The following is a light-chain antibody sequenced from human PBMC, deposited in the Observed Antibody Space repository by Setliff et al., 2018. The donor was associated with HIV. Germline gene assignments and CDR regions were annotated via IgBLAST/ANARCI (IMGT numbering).Light chain of an antibody. CDR1: SSDVGSYNL. CDR2: EVS. V-gene: IGLV2-14*02. Sequence: QSALTQPASVSGSPGQSITISCTGTSSDVGSYNLVSWYQRHPGKAPKLMIYEVSKRPSGVSNRFSGSKSGNTASLTISGLQAEDEADYYCCSFTSSSSYVFGTGTKVTVL. CDR3: CSFTSSSSYV. J-gene: IGLJ1*01.